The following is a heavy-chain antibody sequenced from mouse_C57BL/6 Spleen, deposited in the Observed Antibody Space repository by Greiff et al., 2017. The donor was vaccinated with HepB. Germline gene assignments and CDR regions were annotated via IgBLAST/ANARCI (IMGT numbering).Heavy chain of an antibody. CDR2: ISSGSSTI. CDR1: GFTFSDYG. CDR3: ARGGLRRDFYYAMDY. Sequence: EVHLVESGGGLVKPGGSLKLSCAASGFTFSDYGMHWVRQAPEKGLEWVAYISSGSSTIYYADTVKGRFTISRDNAKNTLFLQMTSLRSEDTAMYYCARGGLRRDFYYAMDYWGQGTSVTVSS. V-gene: IGHV5-17*01. J-gene: IGHJ4*01. D-gene: IGHD2-4*01.